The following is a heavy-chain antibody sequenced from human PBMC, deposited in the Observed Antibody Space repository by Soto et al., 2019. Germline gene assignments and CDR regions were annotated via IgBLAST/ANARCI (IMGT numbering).Heavy chain of an antibody. J-gene: IGHJ4*02. CDR2: IHYTGST. Sequence: SETLSLTCTVSGGSISSYYWNWIRQPLGKGLEWIGYIHYTGSTNHNPSLKSRVTISVDTSKNQFSLKLRSVTAADTAVYYCARAGYNIDYWGQGTLVTVS. CDR3: ARAGYNIDY. V-gene: IGHV4-59*01. D-gene: IGHD5-12*01. CDR1: GGSISSYY.